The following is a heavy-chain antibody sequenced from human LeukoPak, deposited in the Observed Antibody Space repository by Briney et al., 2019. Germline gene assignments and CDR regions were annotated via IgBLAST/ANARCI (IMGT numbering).Heavy chain of an antibody. CDR2: VRNDGSNE. CDR1: GFVVSDYG. J-gene: IGHJ4*02. V-gene: IGHV3-30*02. CDR3: AKESDSGYHSEGPKN. D-gene: IGHD5-12*01. Sequence: GGSLRLSCAASGFVVSDYGMHWVRQAPGKGLEWVASVRNDGSNEYYVGSVKGRFTISRDKSKNTVYLQMNSLRVEDTAVYSCAKESDSGYHSEGPKNWGLGTLVTVSS.